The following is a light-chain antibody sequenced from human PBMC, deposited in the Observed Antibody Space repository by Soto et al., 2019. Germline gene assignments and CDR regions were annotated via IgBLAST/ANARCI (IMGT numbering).Light chain of an antibody. CDR2: EVS. CDR3: SSYTSSSTQRV. CDR1: SSDVGGYNY. J-gene: IGLJ3*02. V-gene: IGLV2-14*01. Sequence: QSVLTQPASVSGSPGQSITISCTGTSSDVGGYNYVSWYQQHPGKAPKLMIYEVSNRPSGVSNRFSGSKSGNTASLTISGLQAEDEADYYCSSYTSSSTQRVFGGGTKLTVL.